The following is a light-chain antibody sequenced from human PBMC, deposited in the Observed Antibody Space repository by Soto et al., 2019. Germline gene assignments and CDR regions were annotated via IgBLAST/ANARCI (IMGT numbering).Light chain of an antibody. CDR2: EVS. CDR3: GSYTSTDTPFV. V-gene: IGLV2-14*01. J-gene: IGLJ1*01. Sequence: QSVLAQPSSVSGSPGQSVTISCTGTITDVVGYNYVSWYQHHPGKGPKLIIYEVSNRPSGVSDRFSGSKSGNKASLIISNLEAEDEPDYYCGSYTSTDTPFVFGTGTKVTVL. CDR1: ITDVVGYNY.